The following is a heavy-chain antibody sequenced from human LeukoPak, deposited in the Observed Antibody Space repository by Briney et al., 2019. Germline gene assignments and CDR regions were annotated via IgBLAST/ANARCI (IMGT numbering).Heavy chain of an antibody. D-gene: IGHD3-22*01. V-gene: IGHV4-34*01. CDR1: GGSFSGYY. Sequence: PSETLSLTCAVYGGSFSGYYWSWIRQPPGKGLEWVGEINHSGSTNYYPSPKSRVTISVDTPKNQFSLKLSSVTAADTAVYYCHYDSSGIVDAFDIWGQGTMVSVSS. J-gene: IGHJ3*02. CDR2: INHSGST. CDR3: HYDSSGIVDAFDI.